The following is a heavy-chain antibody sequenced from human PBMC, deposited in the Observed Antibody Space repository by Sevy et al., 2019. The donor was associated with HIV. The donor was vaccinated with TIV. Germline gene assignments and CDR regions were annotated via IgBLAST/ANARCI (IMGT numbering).Heavy chain of an antibody. CDR2: ISSLSSYT. V-gene: IGHV3-11*06. CDR1: GFTFSNYY. Sequence: GWSLRLSCAASGFTFSNYYMSWIRQAPGKGLEWVSYISSLSSYTNFADSVKGRFTISRDNAKNSLYLQMKSLRAEDTAVYYCAGGSGRYNDAFDIWGQGTMVTVSS. CDR3: AGGSGRYNDAFDI. D-gene: IGHD1-26*01. J-gene: IGHJ3*02.